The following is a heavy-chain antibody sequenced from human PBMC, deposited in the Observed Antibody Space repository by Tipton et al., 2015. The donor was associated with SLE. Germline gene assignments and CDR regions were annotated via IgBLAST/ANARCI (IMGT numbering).Heavy chain of an antibody. V-gene: IGHV4-59*12. J-gene: IGHJ4*02. CDR1: GGSISSYY. Sequence: TLSLTCTVSGGSISSYYWSWIRQPPGKGLEWIGYIYYSGSTNYSPSLKSRVTISVETSKNQFSLKLSSVTAADTAVYYCARGGYLYSGGFDYWGQGTLVTVSS. D-gene: IGHD1-26*01. CDR3: ARGGYLYSGGFDY. CDR2: IYYSGST.